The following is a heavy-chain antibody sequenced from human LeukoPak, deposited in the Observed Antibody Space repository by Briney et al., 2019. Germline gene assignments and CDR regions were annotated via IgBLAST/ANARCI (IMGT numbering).Heavy chain of an antibody. J-gene: IGHJ4*02. CDR1: GYTFTGYY. CDR3: ARAGAITMVRGVIIPPDY. D-gene: IGHD3-10*01. CDR2: INPNSGGT. Sequence: ASVKVSCKASGYTFTGYYMHWVRQAPGQGLEWMGWINPNSGGTNYAQKFQGWVTMTRDTSISTAYMELSRLRSDDTAVYYCARAGAITMVRGVIIPPDYWGQGTLVTVSS. V-gene: IGHV1-2*04.